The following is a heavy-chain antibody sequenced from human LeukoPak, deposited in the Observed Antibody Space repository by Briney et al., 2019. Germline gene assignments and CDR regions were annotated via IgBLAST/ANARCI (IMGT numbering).Heavy chain of an antibody. V-gene: IGHV4-59*01. CDR2: IYYSGST. J-gene: IGHJ1*01. CDR1: GGSISSYY. CDR3: ARSSEDYGPFQH. Sequence: SETLSLTCTVSGGSISSYYWSWIRQPPGKGLEWIGYIYYSGSTNYNPSLKSRVTISVDTSKNQFSLKLSSVTAADTAVYYCARSSEDYGPFQHWGQGTLVTVSS. D-gene: IGHD4-17*01.